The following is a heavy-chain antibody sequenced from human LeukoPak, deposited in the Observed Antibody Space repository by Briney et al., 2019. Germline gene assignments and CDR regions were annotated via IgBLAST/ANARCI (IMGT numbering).Heavy chain of an antibody. D-gene: IGHD3-10*01. CDR1: GGSISSSSYY. CDR2: IYYSGST. Sequence: PSEILSLTCTVSGGSISSSSYYWGWIRQPPGKGLEWIGSIYYSGSTYYNPSLKSRVTISLDTSKNQFSLKLSSVTAADTAVYYCARDLGVRELGRGNWFDPWGQGTLVTVSS. CDR3: ARDLGVRELGRGNWFDP. J-gene: IGHJ5*02. V-gene: IGHV4-39*07.